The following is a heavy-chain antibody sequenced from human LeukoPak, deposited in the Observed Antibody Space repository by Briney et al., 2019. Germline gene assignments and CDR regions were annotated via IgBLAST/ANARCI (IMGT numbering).Heavy chain of an antibody. Sequence: PGRSLRLSCAASGFTFSSYGMHWVRQAPGKGLEWVAVIWYDGSNKYYADSVKGRVTISRDNSKNTLYLQMNSLRAEDTAVYYCAKPKDGDSDAFDIWGQGTMVTVSS. CDR1: GFTFSSYG. CDR3: AKPKDGDSDAFDI. CDR2: IWYDGSNK. V-gene: IGHV3-33*06. D-gene: IGHD4-17*01. J-gene: IGHJ3*02.